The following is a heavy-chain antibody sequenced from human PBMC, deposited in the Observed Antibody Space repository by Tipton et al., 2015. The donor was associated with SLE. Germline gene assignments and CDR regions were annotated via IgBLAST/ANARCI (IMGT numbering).Heavy chain of an antibody. CDR2: YYYTGNT. Sequence: TLSLTCAVSRSSISTAYYWGWIRQSPGRGLEWVGSYYYTGNTYYNPSLKSRVTIAVDTAKNHVFLKLSSVTAADTAVYYCARATAVAEFFYWGQGALVTASS. D-gene: IGHD6-19*01. CDR3: ARATAVAEFFY. V-gene: IGHV4-38-2*01. CDR1: RSSISTAYY. J-gene: IGHJ4*02.